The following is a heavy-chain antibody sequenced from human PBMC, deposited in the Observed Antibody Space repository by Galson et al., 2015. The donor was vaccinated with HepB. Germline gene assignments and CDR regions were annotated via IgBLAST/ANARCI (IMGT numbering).Heavy chain of an antibody. CDR3: STVFCRGGSCYLLDPFDY. J-gene: IGHJ4*02. V-gene: IGHV1-58*01. D-gene: IGHD3-22*01. Sequence: SVKVSCKASGFTFTSSAVQWVRQARGQRLEWIGWAVVGSGNTNYAQKFQERVSVTEDTSTDTVYLELSRLRSEDTAIYYCSTVFCRGGSCYLLDPFDYWGQGTLVTVSS. CDR2: AVVGSGNT. CDR1: GFTFTSSA.